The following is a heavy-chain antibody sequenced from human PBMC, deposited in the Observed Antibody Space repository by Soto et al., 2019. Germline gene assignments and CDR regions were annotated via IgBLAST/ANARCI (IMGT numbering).Heavy chain of an antibody. J-gene: IGHJ4*02. CDR3: ARVSTGDYYDSSGYYPFDY. V-gene: IGHV3-7*03. Sequence: PGGSLRLSCAASGFTFSSYWMSWVRQAPGKGLEWVANIKQDGSEKYYVDSVKGRFTISRDNAKNSLYLQMNSLRAEDTAVYYCARVSTGDYYDSSGYYPFDYWGQGTLVTVSS. D-gene: IGHD3-22*01. CDR1: GFTFSSYW. CDR2: IKQDGSEK.